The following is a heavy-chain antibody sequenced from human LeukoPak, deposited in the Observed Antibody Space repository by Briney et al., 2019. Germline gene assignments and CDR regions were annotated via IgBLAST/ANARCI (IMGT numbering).Heavy chain of an antibody. Sequence: PSQTLSLTCTVSGGSIDSVGSYWGWIRQHPGKGLEWIAYISYSGNTYYNPSLKSRVTISVDTSENQFSLKLSSVTAADTAVYYCARGEYYGSGSYYPGDYWGQGTLVTVSS. CDR2: ISYSGNT. CDR1: GGSIDSVGSY. CDR3: ARGEYYGSGSYYPGDY. J-gene: IGHJ4*02. V-gene: IGHV4-31*03. D-gene: IGHD3-10*01.